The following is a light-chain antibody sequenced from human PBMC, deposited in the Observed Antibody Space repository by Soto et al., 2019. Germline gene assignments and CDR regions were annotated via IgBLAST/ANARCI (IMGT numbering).Light chain of an antibody. Sequence: DIQMTQSPSSLSASVGARVTITCRASQSISSYLNWYQQKPGKAPKLLIYAASSLQSGVPSRFSGSGSGTDFTLTINSLQPEDFATYYCQQSFSTPITFGQGTRLEIK. CDR1: QSISSY. V-gene: IGKV1-39*01. CDR3: QQSFSTPIT. J-gene: IGKJ5*01. CDR2: AAS.